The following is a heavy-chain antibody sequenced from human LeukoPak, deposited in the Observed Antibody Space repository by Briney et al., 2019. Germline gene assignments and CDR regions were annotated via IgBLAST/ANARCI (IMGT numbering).Heavy chain of an antibody. CDR2: LNQNGNEK. V-gene: IGHV3-7*03. CDR1: RFSFSSYW. J-gene: IGHJ4*02. D-gene: IGHD5-12*01. CDR3: AINGGGDSGYGNFDY. Sequence: SGGSLRLSCAASRFSFSSYWMTWVRQAPGKGLEWVANLNQNGNEKYYEDSVRGRFTIFRDNARNSLYLQMDNLRAEDTAFYYCAINGGGDSGYGNFDYWGQGTLVTVSS.